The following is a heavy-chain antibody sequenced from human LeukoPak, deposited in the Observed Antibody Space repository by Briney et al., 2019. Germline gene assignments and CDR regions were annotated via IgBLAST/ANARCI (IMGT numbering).Heavy chain of an antibody. CDR1: GFTFSSYS. V-gene: IGHV3-21*01. CDR3: ARESNEAFDI. CDR2: ISSGSNYI. J-gene: IGHJ3*02. D-gene: IGHD4-11*01. Sequence: PGGSLRLSCAASGFTFSSYSMNWVRQAPGKGLEWVSSISSGSNYIYYADSLKGRFTISRDNAKNSLYLQMNSLRADDTAVYYCARESNEAFDIWGQGTMVTVSP.